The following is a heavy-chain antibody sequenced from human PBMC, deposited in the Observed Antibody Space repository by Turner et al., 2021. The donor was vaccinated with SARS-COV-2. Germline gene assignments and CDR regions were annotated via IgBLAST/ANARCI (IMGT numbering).Heavy chain of an antibody. CDR1: GVTFSSYA. J-gene: IGHJ4*02. Sequence: QVQREQSGAEVKKPGSSVKVSCKASGVTFSSYAISWVRQAPGQGLGWRGGIIPIFDTTNYAQKFQGRVTITADKSTSTAYMELSGLRSEDTAVYYCARDRDYDSSGYWEQSWGQGTLVTVSS. D-gene: IGHD3-22*01. CDR3: ARDRDYDSSGYWEQS. V-gene: IGHV1-69*06. CDR2: IIPIFDTT.